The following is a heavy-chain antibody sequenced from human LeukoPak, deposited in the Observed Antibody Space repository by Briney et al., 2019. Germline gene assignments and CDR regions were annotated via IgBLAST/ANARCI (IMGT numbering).Heavy chain of an antibody. CDR1: GYTFTGFY. D-gene: IGHD1-14*01. Sequence: ASVKVSCKASGYTFTGFYIHRVRQAPGQGLEWMGWINPNSGGTNYAQKFQDRVTMTRDTSISTAYMELSSLKSDDTAVYYCARPLTTSGWYFDLWGRGTLVTVSS. J-gene: IGHJ2*01. V-gene: IGHV1-2*02. CDR3: ARPLTTSGWYFDL. CDR2: INPNSGGT.